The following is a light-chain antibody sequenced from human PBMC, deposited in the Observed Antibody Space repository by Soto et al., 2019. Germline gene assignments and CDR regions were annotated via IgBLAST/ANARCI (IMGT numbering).Light chain of an antibody. V-gene: IGKV1-33*01. CDR3: QQYDSLPLT. J-gene: IGKJ4*01. CDR1: QDIDNY. Sequence: DIQMTQSPPSLSASVGDRVTITCQASQDIDNYLNWYQHKPGSPPKLLIDDVSNLEIGVPSRFSGSGSGKEFTFTISSLHPEDIGIYYCQQYDSLPLTFGGGTKVQIK. CDR2: DVS.